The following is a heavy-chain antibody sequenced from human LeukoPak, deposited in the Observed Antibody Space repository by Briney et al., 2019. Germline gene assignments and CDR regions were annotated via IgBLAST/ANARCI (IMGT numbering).Heavy chain of an antibody. CDR2: ISSSSSYI. CDR1: GFTFSSYS. CDR3: ASLWGIAAAGSTPDY. D-gene: IGHD6-13*01. V-gene: IGHV3-21*01. J-gene: IGHJ4*02. Sequence: GGSLRLSCAASGFTFSSYSMNWVRQAPGKGLEWVSSISSSSSYIYYEDSVKGRFTISRDNAKNSLYLQMNSLRAEDTAVYYCASLWGIAAAGSTPDYWGQGTLVTVSS.